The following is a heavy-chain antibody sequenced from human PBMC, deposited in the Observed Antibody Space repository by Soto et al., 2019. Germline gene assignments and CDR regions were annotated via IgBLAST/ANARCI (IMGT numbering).Heavy chain of an antibody. CDR2: INHSGST. CDR1: GGSFSGYY. Sequence: SETLSLTCAVYGGSFSGYYWSWIRQPPGKGLEWIGEINHSGSTNYNPSLKSQVTKSVDTSKNQLSLKLSSVTAADTAVYYCARGKDIVVVPAAMPRGIYRWFDPWGQGTLVTVSS. J-gene: IGHJ5*02. V-gene: IGHV4-34*01. D-gene: IGHD2-2*01. CDR3: ARGKDIVVVPAAMPRGIYRWFDP.